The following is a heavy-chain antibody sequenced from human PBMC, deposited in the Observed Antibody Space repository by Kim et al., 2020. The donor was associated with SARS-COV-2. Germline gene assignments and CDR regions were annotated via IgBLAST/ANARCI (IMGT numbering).Heavy chain of an antibody. Sequence: SETLSLTCTLSGDSISSSNYYWGWIRQPPGKGLKWIGNIYYRGSTYYNLSLKSRITISVDTSKNQFSLKLNSVTAADTAVYYCARVSLSGYNIYNWFDPWGQGTLATVSS. D-gene: IGHD3-22*01. CDR2: IYYRGST. J-gene: IGHJ5*02. CDR3: ARVSLSGYNIYNWFDP. V-gene: IGHV4-39*07. CDR1: GDSISSSNYY.